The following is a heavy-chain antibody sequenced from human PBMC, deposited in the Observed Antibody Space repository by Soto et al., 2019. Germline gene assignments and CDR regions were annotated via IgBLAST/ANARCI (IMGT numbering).Heavy chain of an antibody. V-gene: IGHV4-31*03. CDR1: GGSISSGGYY. J-gene: IGHJ4*02. CDR2: IYYSGST. CDR3: ARDRAGALYFDY. Sequence: QVQLQESGPGLVKPSQTLSLTCTVSGGSISSGGYYWSWIRRHPGKGLEWIGYIYYSGSTYYNPSLKSRVTMSVDTSKNQFSLKLSSVTAADTAVYYCARDRAGALYFDYWGQGTLVTVSS. D-gene: IGHD6-13*01.